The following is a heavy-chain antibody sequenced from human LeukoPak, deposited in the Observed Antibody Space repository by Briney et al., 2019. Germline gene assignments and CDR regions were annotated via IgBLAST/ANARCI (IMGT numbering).Heavy chain of an antibody. J-gene: IGHJ6*02. CDR1: GGSISSYY. D-gene: IGHD6-25*01. CDR2: IYTSGST. V-gene: IGHV4-4*07. Sequence: SETLSLTCTVSGGSISSYYWSWIRQPAGKGLEWIGRIYTSGSTNYNPSLKSRVTMSVDTSKNQFSLKLSSVTAADTAVYYCATATRRAERIAAKVGNHYYGMDVWGQGTTVTVSS. CDR3: ATATRRAERIAAKVGNHYYGMDV.